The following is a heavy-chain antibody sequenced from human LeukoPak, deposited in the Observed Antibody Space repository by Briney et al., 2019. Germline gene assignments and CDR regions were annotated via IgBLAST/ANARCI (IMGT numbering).Heavy chain of an antibody. D-gene: IGHD3-3*01. CDR3: ARGDDRGFDY. Sequence: ASVKVSCKASGGTFSSYAISWVRQAPGQGLEWMGRIIPILGIANYAQKFQGRVTITADRSTSTAYMELSSLRSEDTAVYYCARGDDRGFDYWGQGTLVTVSS. CDR2: IIPILGIA. J-gene: IGHJ4*02. V-gene: IGHV1-69*04. CDR1: GGTFSSYA.